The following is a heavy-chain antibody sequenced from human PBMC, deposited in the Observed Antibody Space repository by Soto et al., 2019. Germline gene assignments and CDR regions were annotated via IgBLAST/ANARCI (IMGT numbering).Heavy chain of an antibody. D-gene: IGHD2-21*02. CDR1: GYTLSELN. Sequence: ASVKVSCKVSGYTLSELNLHWVRQAPGKGLEWLGGFDPAKDETSYAQKVQGRITVTEDTSTVTAYMELRSLTFEDTAVYYCATGDQLSAEVTGISFYFWGQGTRVTVSS. J-gene: IGHJ4*02. CDR3: ATGDQLSAEVTGISFYF. CDR2: FDPAKDET. V-gene: IGHV1-24*01.